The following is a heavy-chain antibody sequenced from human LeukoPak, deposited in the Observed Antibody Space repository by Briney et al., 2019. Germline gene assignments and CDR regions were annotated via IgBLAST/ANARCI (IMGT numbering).Heavy chain of an antibody. Sequence: SETLSLTCTVSGGSISSSSYYWGWIRQPPGKGLEWIGSIYYSGSTYYSPSLKSRVTISVDTSKNQFSLKLSSVTAADTAVYYCARHSQSRYYYDISQFDPWGQGTLVTVSS. CDR1: GGSISSSSYY. D-gene: IGHD3-9*01. CDR2: IYYSGST. V-gene: IGHV4-39*01. CDR3: ARHSQSRYYYDISQFDP. J-gene: IGHJ5*02.